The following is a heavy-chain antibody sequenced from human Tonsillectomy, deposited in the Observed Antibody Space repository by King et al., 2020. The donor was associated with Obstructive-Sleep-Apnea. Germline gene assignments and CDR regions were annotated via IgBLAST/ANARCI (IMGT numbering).Heavy chain of an antibody. V-gene: IGHV3-9*01. CDR1: GFAFDDYA. J-gene: IGHJ4*02. Sequence: VQLVESGGGLVQPGRSLRLSCAASGFAFDDYAMHWVRQPPGKGLEWVSGISWNSGYIAYADSVKGRFTISGDNAKNSLFLQMNSLRSEDTALYYCAKVMTGTGRGFDSWGQGTLVTVSS. CDR3: AKVMTGTGRGFDS. D-gene: IGHD1-1*01. CDR2: ISWNSGYI.